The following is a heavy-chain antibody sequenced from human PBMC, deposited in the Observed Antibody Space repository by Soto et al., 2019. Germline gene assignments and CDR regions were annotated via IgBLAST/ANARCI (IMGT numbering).Heavy chain of an antibody. V-gene: IGHV4-34*01. CDR2: INHSETT. J-gene: IGHJ2*01. CDR1: TESFSGFS. Sequence: SETLSLTCAVYTESFSGFSWSCIRQPPGKGMEWLGVINHSETTNYNPSLKSRVIISVDTSRNQFSLNLNSVAAADTAAQYCSGGANCSISWYFDLWGRGTLVTVSS. CDR3: SGGANCSISWYFDL. D-gene: IGHD2-2*01.